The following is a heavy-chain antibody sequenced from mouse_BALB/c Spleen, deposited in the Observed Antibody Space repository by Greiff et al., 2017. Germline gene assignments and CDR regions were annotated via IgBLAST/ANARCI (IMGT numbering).Heavy chain of an antibody. Sequence: EVKLQESGAELVRSGASVKLSCTASGFNIKDYYMHWVKQRPEQGLEWIGWIDPENGDTEYAPKFQGKATMTADTSSNTAYLQLSSLTSEDTAVYYCNATYYYGSSWFAYWGQGTLVTVSA. V-gene: IGHV14-4*02. D-gene: IGHD1-1*01. CDR1: GFNIKDYY. CDR2: IDPENGDT. CDR3: NATYYYGSSWFAY. J-gene: IGHJ3*01.